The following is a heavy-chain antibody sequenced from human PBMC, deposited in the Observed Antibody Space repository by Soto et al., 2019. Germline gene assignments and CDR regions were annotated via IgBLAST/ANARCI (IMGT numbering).Heavy chain of an antibody. V-gene: IGHV1-18*01. CDR2: ISAYNGNT. D-gene: IGHD6-13*01. Sequence: ASVKGSCKASGYTFTSYGISWVRQAPGQGLEWMGWISAYNGNTNYAQKLQGRVTMTTDTSTSTAYMELRSLRSDDTAVYYCARCPSSSSWTFYYYYMDVWGKGTTVTVSS. CDR3: ARCPSSSSWTFYYYYMDV. CDR1: GYTFTSYG. J-gene: IGHJ6*03.